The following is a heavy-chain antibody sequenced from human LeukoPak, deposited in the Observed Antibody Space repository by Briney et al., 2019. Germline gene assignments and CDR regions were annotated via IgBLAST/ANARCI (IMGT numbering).Heavy chain of an antibody. V-gene: IGHV3-7*01. J-gene: IGHJ6*03. CDR2: MKEDGSDK. D-gene: IGHD2-15*01. CDR3: ARAMVASTFYYMDV. CDR1: GFGFSSYW. Sequence: GGSLRLSCAASGFGFSSYWMTWVRQTPGKGLEWVANMKEDGSDKHYVDSVRGRFTISRDNGKKPLYLQMNRLRAEDTAVYYCARAMVASTFYYMDVWGKGTTVTVSS.